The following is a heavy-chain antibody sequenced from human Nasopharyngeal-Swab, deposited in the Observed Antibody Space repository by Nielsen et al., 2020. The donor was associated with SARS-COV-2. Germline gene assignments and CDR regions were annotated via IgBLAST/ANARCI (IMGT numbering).Heavy chain of an antibody. Sequence: WIRQPPGKGLEWVSPISSTGDYIYHAASVKGRLTISRDNAKNSVYLLMDRLSAEDAAVYFCTRDTPARFAYWGQGTLVTVSS. V-gene: IGHV3-21*01. CDR3: TRDTPARFAY. J-gene: IGHJ4*02. CDR2: ISSTGDYI.